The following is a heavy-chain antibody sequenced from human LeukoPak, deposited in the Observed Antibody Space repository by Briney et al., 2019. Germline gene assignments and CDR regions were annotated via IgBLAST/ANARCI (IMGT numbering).Heavy chain of an antibody. Sequence: SETLSLTCIVSGGSISGYHRTWIPQPPGQGLEWIGYIYSSETTVYKPSLKSRVTISADTSKNQFSLKLASVTAADTAIYYCARRNDFDIWGQGTMVTVSS. CDR3: ARRNDFDI. CDR2: IYSSETT. CDR1: GGSISGYH. V-gene: IGHV4-4*08. J-gene: IGHJ3*02.